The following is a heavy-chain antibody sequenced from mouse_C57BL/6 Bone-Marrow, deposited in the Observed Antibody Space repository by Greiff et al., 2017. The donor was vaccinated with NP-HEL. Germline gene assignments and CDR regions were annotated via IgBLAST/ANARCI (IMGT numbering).Heavy chain of an antibody. Sequence: VKLVESGAELVRPGASVKLSCKASGYTFTDYEMHCVKQTPVHGLEWIGAIDPETCGTAYDQKFKGKATLTADKSSSTAYMELRSLTSEDSAVYGSSSRDFDYWGQGTTLTVSS. V-gene: IGHV1-23*01. CDR2: IDPETCGT. D-gene: IGHD1-1*01. CDR3: SSRDFDY. CDR1: GYTFTDYE. J-gene: IGHJ2*01.